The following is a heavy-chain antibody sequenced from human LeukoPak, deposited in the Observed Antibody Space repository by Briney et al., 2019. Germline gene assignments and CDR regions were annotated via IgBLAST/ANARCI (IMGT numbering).Heavy chain of an antibody. V-gene: IGHV1-46*01. CDR3: ARCQPGSKDSGYGAFDY. D-gene: IGHD5-12*01. CDR1: GYTFTSYY. Sequence: ASVKVSCKASGYTFTSYYMHWVRQAPGQGLEWMGLINPTGGSTGYAQKFQARVSMTRDKSTSTVYMELRSLTSEDTAVYYCARCQPGSKDSGYGAFDYGGQGTLVTVSS. CDR2: INPTGGST. J-gene: IGHJ4*02.